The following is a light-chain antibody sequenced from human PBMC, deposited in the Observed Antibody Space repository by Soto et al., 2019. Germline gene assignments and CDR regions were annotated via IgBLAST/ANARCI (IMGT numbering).Light chain of an antibody. CDR2: GAF. V-gene: IGKV3-15*01. J-gene: IGKJ2*01. CDR1: QSVTTN. Sequence: ETVLTQSPATLSVSPGERATFSCKASQSVTTNLAWYQQKPGQVPRLLIYGAFTRATGIPARFSGSGSGTEFTLSISSLQSEEFAIYHFQPYHSWPHTFGQGTKLEIK. CDR3: QPYHSWPHT.